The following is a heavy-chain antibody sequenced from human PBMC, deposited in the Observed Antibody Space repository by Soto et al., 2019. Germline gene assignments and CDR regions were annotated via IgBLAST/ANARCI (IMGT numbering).Heavy chain of an antibody. D-gene: IGHD6-19*01. Sequence: GGSLRLSCAASGIAFSNYAMSWVRQAPGKGLEWVSTVSGSGGNTYYADSVRGRFTISRDNSENTLYLQMISLRAEDMAIYYCAKGPHSSAWHYFDYWGQGTLVTVSS. J-gene: IGHJ4*02. CDR2: VSGSGGNT. CDR3: AKGPHSSAWHYFDY. V-gene: IGHV3-23*01. CDR1: GIAFSNYA.